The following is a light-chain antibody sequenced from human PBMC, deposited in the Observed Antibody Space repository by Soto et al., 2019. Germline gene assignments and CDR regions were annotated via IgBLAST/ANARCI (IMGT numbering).Light chain of an antibody. CDR3: SSYTSSSTLGV. CDR2: DVI. Sequence: QSVLTKPASVSGSPGQSITISCTGTSSAVGGYNYVSWYQQHPGKAPKLMIYDVINRPSGVSNLFSGSKAGNTASLTISGLQAEDEADYYCSSYTSSSTLGVFGTGTKLTVL. J-gene: IGLJ1*01. V-gene: IGLV2-14*01. CDR1: SSAVGGYNY.